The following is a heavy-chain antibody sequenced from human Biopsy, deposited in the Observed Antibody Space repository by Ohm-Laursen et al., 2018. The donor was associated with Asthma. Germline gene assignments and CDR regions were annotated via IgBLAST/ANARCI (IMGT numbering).Heavy chain of an antibody. Sequence: SLRLPCAASGFAVSRDHMFWVRQAPGKGLEWVSVIYSGGTSHTADSVRGRFTISRDNAKNSLYLQMNSLRVEDTAVYYCATENNWNDWRNWGQGTLVTVSS. J-gene: IGHJ4*02. CDR3: ATENNWNDWRN. V-gene: IGHV3-53*01. D-gene: IGHD1-1*01. CDR1: GFAVSRDH. CDR2: IYSGGTS.